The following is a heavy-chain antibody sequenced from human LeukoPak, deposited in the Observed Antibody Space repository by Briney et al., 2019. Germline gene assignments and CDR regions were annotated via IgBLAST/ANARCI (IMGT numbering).Heavy chain of an antibody. CDR3: ARGRGLGVISPYSDS. Sequence: SETLSLTCTVSGGSTSSDHWSCIRQPPEKGLEWIGCISYRGSPSYTPSLKSRVTISLDTSKKHFSLKLTSVTAADTGVYYCARGRGLGVISPYSDSRGQGTLVTVSS. V-gene: IGHV4-59*08. J-gene: IGHJ4*02. D-gene: IGHD3-16*02. CDR2: ISYRGSP. CDR1: GGSTSSDH.